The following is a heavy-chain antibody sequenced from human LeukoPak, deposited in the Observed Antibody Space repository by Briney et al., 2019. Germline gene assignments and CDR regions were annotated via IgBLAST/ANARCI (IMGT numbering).Heavy chain of an antibody. CDR2: ISTDGNDK. V-gene: IGHV3-30*04. CDR3: AKDKSVSADYYFDY. Sequence: GGSLRLSCAASGFTFSGYAMHWVRQAPGKGLEWQTVISTDGNDKHYADSVKGRFTVARDNSKNTLLLQMNNVRTEDTAVYYCAKDKSVSADYYFDYWGQGTLVTVSS. CDR1: GFTFSGYA. J-gene: IGHJ4*02. D-gene: IGHD3-10*01.